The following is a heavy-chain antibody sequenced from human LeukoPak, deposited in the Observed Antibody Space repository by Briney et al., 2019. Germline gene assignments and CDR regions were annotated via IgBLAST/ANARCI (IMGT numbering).Heavy chain of an antibody. J-gene: IGHJ5*02. CDR2: IKQGGREK. Sequence: PGGSLRLSCAASGFTFSSYWMRWVRQAPGKGVEGVANIKQGGREKYYVDSVKGRFTISRDNAKNSLYLQMNSLRAEDTAVYYCARAYSSGWYQQPGWFDPWGQGTLVTVSS. D-gene: IGHD6-19*01. V-gene: IGHV3-7*01. CDR3: ARAYSSGWYQQPGWFDP. CDR1: GFTFSSYW.